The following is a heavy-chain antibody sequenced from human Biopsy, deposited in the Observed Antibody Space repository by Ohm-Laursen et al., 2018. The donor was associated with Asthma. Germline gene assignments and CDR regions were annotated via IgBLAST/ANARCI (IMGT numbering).Heavy chain of an antibody. J-gene: IGHJ6*02. CDR1: GGTFSSYA. CDR3: ARDPHNSYLASLRTKFNYYYYGMDV. V-gene: IGHV1-69*13. Sequence: SVKVSCKASGGTFSSYAISWVRQAPGQGLEWMGGIIPIFGIANYAQKFQGRVTITADESTSTAYMELSSLRSEDTAVYYCARDPHNSYLASLRTKFNYYYYGMDVWGQGTTVTVSS. CDR2: IIPIFGIA. D-gene: IGHD1-7*01.